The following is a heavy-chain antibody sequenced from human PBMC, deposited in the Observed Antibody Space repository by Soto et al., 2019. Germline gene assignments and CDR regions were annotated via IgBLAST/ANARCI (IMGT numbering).Heavy chain of an antibody. CDR3: ARDGPEYCSGGSCYRPWFDY. Sequence: QVQLVQSGAEVKKPGASVKVSCKASGYSFSNYDMHWVRQAPGQRPEWMGGINAGNGNSLYSQKFQGRLVISRDTSASTAYMELSSIRSEDTALYYCARDGPEYCSGGSCYRPWFDYWGQGTLVTVSS. CDR2: INAGNGNS. CDR1: GYSFSNYD. V-gene: IGHV1-3*01. J-gene: IGHJ4*02. D-gene: IGHD2-15*01.